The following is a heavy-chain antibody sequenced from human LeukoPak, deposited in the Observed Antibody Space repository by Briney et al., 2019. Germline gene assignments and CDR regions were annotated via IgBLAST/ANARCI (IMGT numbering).Heavy chain of an antibody. Sequence: TGGSLRLSCAASGFTLRNYAMSWVRQAPGKGLEWVSVIAGSGGGTYYADSVKGRFTISRDTSKNTLYLQVNSLRAEDTAVYYCARDGIIAVAENWGQGTLVTVSS. CDR1: GFTLRNYA. V-gene: IGHV3-23*01. D-gene: IGHD6-19*01. CDR3: ARDGIIAVAEN. J-gene: IGHJ4*02. CDR2: IAGSGGGT.